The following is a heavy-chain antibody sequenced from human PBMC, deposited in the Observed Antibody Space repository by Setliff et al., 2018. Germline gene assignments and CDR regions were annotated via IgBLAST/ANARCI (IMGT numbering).Heavy chain of an antibody. CDR1: GGSISSYY. CDR3: AREQWLDPPGYYCMDV. Sequence: SKTLSLTCTVSGGSISSYYWSWIRQPAGEGLEWIGHIYIGGSANYNPSLKSRVTMSIDTSKNQFSLKLNSVTAADMAVYYCAREQWLDPPGYYCMDVWAKGTTVTVSS. D-gene: IGHD6-19*01. CDR2: IYIGGSA. V-gene: IGHV4-4*07. J-gene: IGHJ6*03.